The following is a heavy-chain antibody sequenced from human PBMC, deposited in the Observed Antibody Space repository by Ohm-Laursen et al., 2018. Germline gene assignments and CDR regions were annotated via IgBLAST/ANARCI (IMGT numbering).Heavy chain of an antibody. CDR1: GDSVSSGGYY. CDR2: IYSSGST. Sequence: SDTLSLTWIVSGDSVSSGGYYWNWIRQPAGKGLEWIGRIYSSGSTNYNPSLKSRVTMSVDTSRTQFSLRLSSVTAADTAVYYCAREEGRYNYAMDVWGQGTTVTVSS. J-gene: IGHJ6*02. V-gene: IGHV4-61*10. CDR3: AREEGRYNYAMDV.